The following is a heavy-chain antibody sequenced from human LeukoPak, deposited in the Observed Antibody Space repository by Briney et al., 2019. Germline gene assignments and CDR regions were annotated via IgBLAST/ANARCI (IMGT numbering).Heavy chain of an antibody. CDR1: GFTFSSYS. D-gene: IGHD2-15*01. CDR3: ARDLSCFDY. CDR2: ISGSSSYI. V-gene: IGHV3-21*01. J-gene: IGHJ4*02. Sequence: GGSLRLSCAASGFTFSSYSMNWVRQAPGKGLEWVSSISGSSSYIYYADSVKGRFTISRDNAKNSLYLQMNSLRAEDTAVYYCARDLSCFDYWGQGTLVTVSS.